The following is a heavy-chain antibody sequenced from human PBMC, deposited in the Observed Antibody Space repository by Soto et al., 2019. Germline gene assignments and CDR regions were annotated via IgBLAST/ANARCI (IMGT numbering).Heavy chain of an antibody. Sequence: GGSLRLSCAASGFTFSSYAMSWVRQAPGKGLEWVSAISGSGGSTYYADSVKGRFTISRDNSKNTLYLQMNSLRAEDTAVYYCAKEPKITMIVVAPFDYWGQGTLVTVSS. CDR3: AKEPKITMIVVAPFDY. D-gene: IGHD3-22*01. CDR2: ISGSGGST. V-gene: IGHV3-23*01. J-gene: IGHJ4*02. CDR1: GFTFSSYA.